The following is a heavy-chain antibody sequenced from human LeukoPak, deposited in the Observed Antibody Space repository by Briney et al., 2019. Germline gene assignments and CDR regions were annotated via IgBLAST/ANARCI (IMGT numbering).Heavy chain of an antibody. J-gene: IGHJ4*02. V-gene: IGHV3-30*03. Sequence: GGSLRLSCAASGFTFSNYGMHWVRQAPGKGLEWVAVISYDGTKKYYADPVEGRFTISRDNSKNTLYLQMNSLRTEDTAVFYCARRYSSSSSWYSVDYWGQGTLVTVSS. CDR1: GFTFSNYG. CDR2: ISYDGTKK. CDR3: ARRYSSSSSWYSVDY. D-gene: IGHD6-13*01.